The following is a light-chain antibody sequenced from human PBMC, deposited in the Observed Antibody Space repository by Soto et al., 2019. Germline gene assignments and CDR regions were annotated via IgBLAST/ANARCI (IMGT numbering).Light chain of an antibody. CDR3: AVWDDSLNGRL. CDR2: HNN. CDR1: SSNIGSNS. Sequence: QSVLTQPPSASGTPGQRVTISCSGGSSNIGSNSVNWYQQVPGTAPKLLIYHNNQRPSGVPDRFSGSKSGTSASLAISGLQPEDEADYYCAVWDDSLNGRLFGGGTKLTVL. V-gene: IGLV1-44*01. J-gene: IGLJ2*01.